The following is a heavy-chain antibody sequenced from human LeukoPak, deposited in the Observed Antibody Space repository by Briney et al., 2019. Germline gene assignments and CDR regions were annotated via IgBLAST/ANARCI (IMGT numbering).Heavy chain of an antibody. CDR2: IYYSGST. CDR1: GGSISSYY. D-gene: IGHD7-27*01. CDR3: ARDLSLGIDY. V-gene: IGHV4-59*01. J-gene: IGHJ4*02. Sequence: KASETLSLTCTVSGGSISSYYWSWIRQPPGKGLEWIGYIYYSGSTNYNPSLKSRVTISVDTSKNQFSLKLSSVTAADTAVYYCARDLSLGIDYWGQGTLVTVSS.